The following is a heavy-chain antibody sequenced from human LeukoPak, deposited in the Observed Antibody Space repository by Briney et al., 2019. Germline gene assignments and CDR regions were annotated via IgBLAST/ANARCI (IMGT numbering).Heavy chain of an antibody. CDR1: GFTFSSYA. Sequence: GRSLRLSCAASGFTFSSYAMHWVRQAPGKGLEWVAVISYDGSNKYYADSVKGRFTISRDNSKNTLYLQMNSLRAEDTAVYYCARVMVRGVGAGTSAFDIWGQGTMVTVSS. CDR3: ARVMVRGVGAGTSAFDI. V-gene: IGHV3-30*04. J-gene: IGHJ3*02. D-gene: IGHD3-10*01. CDR2: ISYDGSNK.